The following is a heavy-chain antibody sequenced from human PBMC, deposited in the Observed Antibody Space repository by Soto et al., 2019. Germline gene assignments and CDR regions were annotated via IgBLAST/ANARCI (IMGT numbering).Heavy chain of an antibody. CDR3: AKAIVYGSIDY. CDR2: ISGSGGRT. V-gene: IGHV3-23*01. J-gene: IGHJ4*02. Sequence: EVQLLESGGGLVQPGGSLRLSCAASGFTFSSYAMSWVRQAPGKGLEWVLAISGSGGRTYYADSVKGRFTISRDNSKNTLYLQMNSLRAEDTAVYCCAKAIVYGSIDYWGQGTLVTVSS. D-gene: IGHD4-17*01. CDR1: GFTFSSYA.